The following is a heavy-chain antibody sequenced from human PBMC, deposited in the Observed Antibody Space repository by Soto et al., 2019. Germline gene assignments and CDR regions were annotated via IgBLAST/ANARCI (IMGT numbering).Heavy chain of an antibody. CDR3: ARGRGTMVRGVTVWFDP. CDR1: GGSFSGYY. Sequence: SETLSLTCAVYGGSFSGYYWSWVRQPPGKGLEWIGEINHSGSTNYNPSLKSRVTTSVDTSKNQFSLKLSSVTAADTAVYYCARGRGTMVRGVTVWFDPWGQGTLVTVSS. V-gene: IGHV4-34*01. J-gene: IGHJ5*02. D-gene: IGHD3-10*01. CDR2: INHSGST.